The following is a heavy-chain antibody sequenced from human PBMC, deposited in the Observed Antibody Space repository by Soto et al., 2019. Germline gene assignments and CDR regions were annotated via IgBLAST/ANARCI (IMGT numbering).Heavy chain of an antibody. Sequence: EVQLVESGGGLVKPGGSLRLSCAASGFTFSSYSMNWVRQAPGKGLEWVSSISSSSSYIYYAASVKGRFTISRDNAKNSLYLEMNSLRAEDTAVYYCARGPRECSGGSCYSGFDTWGQGTLVTVSS. CDR1: GFTFSSYS. V-gene: IGHV3-21*01. J-gene: IGHJ5*02. D-gene: IGHD2-15*01. CDR3: ARGPRECSGGSCYSGFDT. CDR2: ISSSSSYI.